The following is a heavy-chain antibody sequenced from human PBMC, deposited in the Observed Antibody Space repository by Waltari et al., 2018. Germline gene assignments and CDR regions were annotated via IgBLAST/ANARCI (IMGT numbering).Heavy chain of an antibody. D-gene: IGHD2-2*01. Sequence: QVQLVESGGGVVQPGRSLRLSCTASGFTFSSYALHWVRQAPGRGLEWVDLVSFEWRRKYDAESVKGRFTISRDDSKNTLFLQMTSLRHEETGVYFCARTVVPASILITFNLWGQGTLVTVSS. CDR2: VSFEWRRK. J-gene: IGHJ3*01. CDR3: ARTVVPASILITFNL. CDR1: GFTFSSYA. V-gene: IGHV3-30*04.